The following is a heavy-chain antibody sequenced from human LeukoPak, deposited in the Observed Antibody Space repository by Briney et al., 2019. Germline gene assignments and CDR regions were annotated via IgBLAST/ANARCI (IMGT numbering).Heavy chain of an antibody. CDR2: IYTSGST. V-gene: IGHV4-61*02. D-gene: IGHD6-19*01. Sequence: PSETLSLTCTVSGGSISSGSYYGRWIRQPAGKGLEWIGRIYTSGSTNYNPSLKSRVTISVDTSKNQFSLKLSSVTAADTAVYYCARVSGGLAVADNWGQGTLVTVSS. CDR3: ARVSGGLAVADN. CDR1: GGSISSGSYY. J-gene: IGHJ4*02.